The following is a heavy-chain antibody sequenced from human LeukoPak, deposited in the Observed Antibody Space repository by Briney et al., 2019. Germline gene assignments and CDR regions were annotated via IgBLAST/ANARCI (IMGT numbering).Heavy chain of an antibody. V-gene: IGHV1-18*01. J-gene: IGHJ4*02. CDR2: INTYNGNT. CDR3: ARAGSGSGWYFVY. Sequence: ASVKVSFMASGYVFTSFGITWVRRAPGQGRDWMGWINTYNGNTKYAQKFQDRVAMTTDTSTTTAYMELRGLRFNDTAVYYCARAGSGSGWYFVYWGQGTLVTVSS. CDR1: GYVFTSFG. D-gene: IGHD6-19*01.